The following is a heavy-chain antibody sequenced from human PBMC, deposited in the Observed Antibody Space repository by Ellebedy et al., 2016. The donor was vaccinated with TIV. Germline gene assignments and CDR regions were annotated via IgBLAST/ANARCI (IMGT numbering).Heavy chain of an antibody. J-gene: IGHJ4*02. CDR2: ISHDGTNK. Sequence: PGGSLRLSCAASGFNFNSYAMHWVRQAPGKGLEWVAVISHDGTNKYYADSVRGRFTISRDNSKNTLYLQMNGLRAEDTAVHYCARTGVCGGGYDCRKGLDYWGQGTLVTVSS. D-gene: IGHD5-12*01. CDR1: GFNFNSYA. V-gene: IGHV3-30*04. CDR3: ARTGVCGGGYDCRKGLDY.